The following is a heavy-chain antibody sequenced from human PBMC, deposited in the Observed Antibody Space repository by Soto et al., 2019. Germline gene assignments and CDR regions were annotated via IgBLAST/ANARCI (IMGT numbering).Heavy chain of an antibody. V-gene: IGHV3-74*01. J-gene: IGHJ5*01. Sequence: GGSLILSCAASGFTFSRYWLHWVRQAPGKGLVWVSRINSDGSSTNYADSVKGRFTISRDNAKNTLYLQMSSLRAEDTAVYYCARDDSYGYDSWGQGTLVTVSS. CDR3: ARDDSYGYDS. D-gene: IGHD5-18*01. CDR1: GFTFSRYW. CDR2: INSDGSST.